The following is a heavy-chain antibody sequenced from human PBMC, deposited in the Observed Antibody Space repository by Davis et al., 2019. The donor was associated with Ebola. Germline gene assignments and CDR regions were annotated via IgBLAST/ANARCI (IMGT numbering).Heavy chain of an antibody. CDR3: ATDRFIGFQY. D-gene: IGHD3-16*02. Sequence: GESLKISCAASGFTFSSYWMSWVRQAPGKGLEWVANIEQHGSATQYVDSVKGRFTISRDNAKNSLYLQMDSLRAEDTAVYYCATDRFIGFQYWGQGALVIVSS. J-gene: IGHJ4*02. V-gene: IGHV3-7*01. CDR1: GFTFSSYW. CDR2: IEQHGSAT.